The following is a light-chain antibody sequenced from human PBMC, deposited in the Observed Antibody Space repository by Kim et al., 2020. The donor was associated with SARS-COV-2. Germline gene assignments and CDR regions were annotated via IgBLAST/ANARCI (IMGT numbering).Light chain of an antibody. CDR3: KQSYSTPHT. CDR1: QSCSRY. J-gene: IGKJ2*01. V-gene: IGKV1-39*01. Sequence: SVCLGDRVPLTCRERQSCSRYFIWYQQEPGKAHKLLIYAASSLNSGVPSRFSGSVSGTDFTLPISSLQREDFATYYCKQSYSTPHTFGRGTKLEI. CDR2: AAS.